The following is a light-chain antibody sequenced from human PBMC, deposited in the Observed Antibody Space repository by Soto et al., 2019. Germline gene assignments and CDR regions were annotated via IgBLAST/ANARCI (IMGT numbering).Light chain of an antibody. Sequence: EVVMTQSPATLSVSPGERVTLSCRASQSVRSNLAWYQQKPGQSPRLLIYGASSRATGIPDRFSGTVSGTDFTLTISRLEPEDFAVYYCQQYGSSPITFGQGTRLEIK. J-gene: IGKJ5*01. CDR2: GAS. V-gene: IGKV3-20*01. CDR3: QQYGSSPIT. CDR1: QSVRSN.